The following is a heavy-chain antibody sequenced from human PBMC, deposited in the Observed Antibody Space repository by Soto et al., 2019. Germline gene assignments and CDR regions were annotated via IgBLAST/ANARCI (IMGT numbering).Heavy chain of an antibody. V-gene: IGHV3-23*01. CDR3: AKYIVECANGVFNRCFDL. J-gene: IGHJ2*01. CDR2: IGDSGGVT. D-gene: IGHD2-21*01. Sequence: EVQLLESGGGLVQPGGSLRLSCAASGFTFSVYPMAWVRQAPGKGLEWVSSIGDSGGVTYYADSVKGRFTISRDNSQNTLFLQMNTLGAEDTAVYSCAKYIVECANGVFNRCFDLWGRGTLVTVSS. CDR1: GFTFSVYP.